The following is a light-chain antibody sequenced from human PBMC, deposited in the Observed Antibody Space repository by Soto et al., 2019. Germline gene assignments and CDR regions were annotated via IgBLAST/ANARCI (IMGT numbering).Light chain of an antibody. CDR1: QSISRC. CDR3: QQSNTYSRT. V-gene: IGKV1-5*01. J-gene: IGKJ1*01. CDR2: DAS. Sequence: DIQMTQSPSTLSAFVGDRVTITCRASQSISRCLAWYQQKPGKAPKLLIYDASSLESGVPSRFSGSGSGTDFTLTISGLQPNDFATYYCQQSNTYSRTFGQGTKVEIK.